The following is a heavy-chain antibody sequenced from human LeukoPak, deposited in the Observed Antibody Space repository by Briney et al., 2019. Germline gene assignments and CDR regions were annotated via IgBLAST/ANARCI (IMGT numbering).Heavy chain of an antibody. Sequence: GGSLRLSCGASGFTFSNSWMSWVRQAPGKGLEWVANIKPDGSEKFYVDSVKGRFTISRDNAKNSLFLQMNSMRVEDTAVYYCMTSATYWGQGTLVTVSS. J-gene: IGHJ4*02. CDR1: GFTFSNSW. CDR3: MTSATY. CDR2: IKPDGSEK. V-gene: IGHV3-7*03.